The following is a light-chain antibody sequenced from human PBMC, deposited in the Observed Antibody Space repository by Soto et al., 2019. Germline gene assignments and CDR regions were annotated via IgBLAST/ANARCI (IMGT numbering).Light chain of an antibody. Sequence: DIQMTQSPSSLSASVGDRVTLTCRASQSISSYLNWYQQKPGKAPKLLIYAASSLQSGVPSRFSGSGSGTDFTLTISSLKPEDFATYYCQQSYSTPLTFGGGTKVDI. J-gene: IGKJ4*01. CDR3: QQSYSTPLT. CDR1: QSISSY. V-gene: IGKV1-39*01. CDR2: AAS.